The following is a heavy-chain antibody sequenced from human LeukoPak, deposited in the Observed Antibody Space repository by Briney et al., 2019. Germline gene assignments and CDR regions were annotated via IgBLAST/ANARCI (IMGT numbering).Heavy chain of an antibody. CDR3: ARGTSIFGPNWFDP. CDR1: GASISSCY. V-gene: IGHV4-4*07. Sequence: SETLSLTCTVSGASISSCYWSWIRQPAGKGLEWIGRIYTSGSTNYNPSLKSRVTMSVDTSKNQFSLKLSSVTAADTAVYYCARGTSIFGPNWFDPWGQGTLVTVSS. J-gene: IGHJ5*02. CDR2: IYTSGST. D-gene: IGHD3-3*01.